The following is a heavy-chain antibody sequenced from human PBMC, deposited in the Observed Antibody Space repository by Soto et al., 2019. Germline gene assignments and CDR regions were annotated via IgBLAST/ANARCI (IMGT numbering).Heavy chain of an antibody. D-gene: IGHD6-13*01. J-gene: IGHJ5*02. V-gene: IGHV4-39*01. CDR2: IYYSGST. CDR1: GGSISSSSYY. CDR3: ARFPIFYSSSYNWFDP. Sequence: SETLSLTCTVSGGSISSSSYYWGWIRQPPGKGLEWIGSIYYSGSTYYNPSLKSRVTISVDTSKNQFSLKLSSVTAADPAVYYCARFPIFYSSSYNWFDPWGQGTLVTVSS.